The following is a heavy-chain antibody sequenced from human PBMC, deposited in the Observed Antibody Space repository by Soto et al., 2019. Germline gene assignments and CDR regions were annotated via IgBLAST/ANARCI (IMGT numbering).Heavy chain of an antibody. CDR2: INHSGST. CDR3: ARLNGYCVGTSCHGYYGMDV. J-gene: IGHJ6*02. V-gene: IGHV4-34*01. CDR1: GGSFSGYY. Sequence: SETLSLTCAVYGGSFSGYYWSWIRQPPGRGLEWIGEINHSGSTNYNPSLKSRVTISVDTSKNQFSLKLSSVTAADTAVYYCARLNGYCVGTSCHGYYGMDVWGQGTTVT. D-gene: IGHD2-21*01.